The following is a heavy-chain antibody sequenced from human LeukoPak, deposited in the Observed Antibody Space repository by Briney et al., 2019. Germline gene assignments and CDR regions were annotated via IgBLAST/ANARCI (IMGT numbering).Heavy chain of an antibody. D-gene: IGHD6-13*01. J-gene: IGHJ3*02. V-gene: IGHV7-4-1*02. Sequence: ASVKVSCKASGYTFTSYAMNWVRQAPGQGLEWMGWINTNTGNPTYAQGFTGRFVFSLDTSVSTAYLQISSLKAEDTAVYYCARDKSSSWYSAFDIWGRGTMVTVSS. CDR1: GYTFTSYA. CDR2: INTNTGNP. CDR3: ARDKSSSWYSAFDI.